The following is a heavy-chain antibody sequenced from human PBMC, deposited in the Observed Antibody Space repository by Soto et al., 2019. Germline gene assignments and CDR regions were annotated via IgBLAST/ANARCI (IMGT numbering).Heavy chain of an antibody. J-gene: IGHJ6*02. CDR1: GGSFSGYY. CDR3: ARESAHYDFWSGYYSGYGMDV. CDR2: INHSGST. Sequence: TSETLSLTCAVYGGSFSGYYWSWIRQPPGKGLEWIGEINHSGSTNYNPSLKSRVTISVDTSKNQFSLKLSSVTAADTAVYYCARESAHYDFWSGYYSGYGMDVWGQGTTVTVSS. D-gene: IGHD3-3*01. V-gene: IGHV4-34*01.